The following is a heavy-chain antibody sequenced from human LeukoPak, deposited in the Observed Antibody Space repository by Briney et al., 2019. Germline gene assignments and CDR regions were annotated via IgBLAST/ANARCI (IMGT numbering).Heavy chain of an antibody. CDR2: ISGSGGST. CDR1: GFTSSSYA. CDR3: AKKGSNYDFWSGYLDY. V-gene: IGHV3-23*01. J-gene: IGHJ4*02. D-gene: IGHD3-3*01. Sequence: PGGSLRLSCAASGFTSSSYAMSWVRQAPGKGLDWVSTISGSGGSTYYADSVKGRFTISRDNSKNTLYLQMNSLRAEDTAVYYCAKKGSNYDFWSGYLDYWGQGTLVTASS.